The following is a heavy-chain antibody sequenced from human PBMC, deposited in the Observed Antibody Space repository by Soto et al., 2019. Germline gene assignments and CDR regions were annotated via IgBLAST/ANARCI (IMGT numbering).Heavy chain of an antibody. D-gene: IGHD3-10*01. Sequence: GGSLRLSCAASGFTFSSYAMSWVRQAPGKGLEWVSAISGSGGSTYYADSVKGRFTISRDNSKNTLYLQMNSLRAEDTAVYYCAKAEVGWFGEYGGPPPPFDIWGQGTMVTVSS. V-gene: IGHV3-23*01. CDR3: AKAEVGWFGEYGGPPPPFDI. CDR1: GFTFSSYA. J-gene: IGHJ3*02. CDR2: ISGSGGST.